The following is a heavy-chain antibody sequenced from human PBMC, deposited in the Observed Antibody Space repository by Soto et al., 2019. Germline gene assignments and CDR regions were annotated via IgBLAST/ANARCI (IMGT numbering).Heavy chain of an antibody. D-gene: IGHD5-18*01. CDR2: IYYSGST. Sequence: QVQLQESGPGLVKPSQTLSLTCTVSGGSISSGGYYWSWIRQHPGKGLEWIGYIYYSGSTYYNPSLKGRVTLHVDTSKNQFSLNLSSVTAADTAVYYCAKVLRGYSYGYFDYWGQGTLVTVSS. CDR3: AKVLRGYSYGYFDY. CDR1: GGSISSGGYY. V-gene: IGHV4-31*03. J-gene: IGHJ4*02.